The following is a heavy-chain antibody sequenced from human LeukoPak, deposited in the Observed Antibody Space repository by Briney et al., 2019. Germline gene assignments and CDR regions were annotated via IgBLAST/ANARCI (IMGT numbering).Heavy chain of an antibody. CDR2: IIPIFGTA. V-gene: IGHV1-69*13. J-gene: IGHJ4*02. CDR1: GGTFSSYA. CDR3: ARRWGDGDLPDPYDSSGYYYFPNEH. D-gene: IGHD3-22*01. Sequence: ASVKVSCKASGGTFSSYAISWVRQAPGQGLEWMGGIIPIFGTANYAQKFQGRVTITADESTSTAYMELSSLRSEDTAVYYCARRWGDGDLPDPYDSSGYYYFPNEHWGQGTLVTVSS.